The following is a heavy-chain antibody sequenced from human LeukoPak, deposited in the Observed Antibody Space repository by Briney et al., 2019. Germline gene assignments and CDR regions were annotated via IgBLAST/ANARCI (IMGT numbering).Heavy chain of an antibody. Sequence: GGSLKLSCAASGSTFSGSAMHWVRQASGKGLEWVGRIRSKANSYATAYAASVKGRFTISRDDSKNTAYLQMNSLKTEDTAVYYCTRRGLGAAARDVWGKGTTVTVSS. CDR2: IRSKANSYAT. CDR1: GSTFSGSA. D-gene: IGHD6-13*01. J-gene: IGHJ6*04. V-gene: IGHV3-73*01. CDR3: TRRGLGAAARDV.